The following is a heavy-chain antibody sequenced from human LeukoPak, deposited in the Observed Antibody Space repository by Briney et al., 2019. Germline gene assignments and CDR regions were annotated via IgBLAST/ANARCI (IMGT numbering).Heavy chain of an antibody. CDR1: GFTFSSYA. CDR3: AKAIGISDIVVVPAAFFDY. D-gene: IGHD2-2*01. CDR2: ISGSGGST. Sequence: HPGGSLRLSCAASGFTFSSYAMSWVRQAPGKGLEWVSAISGSGGSTYYADSVKGRFTISRDNSKNTLYLQMNSLRAEDTAVYYCAKAIGISDIVVVPAAFFDYWGQGTLVTVSS. V-gene: IGHV3-23*01. J-gene: IGHJ4*02.